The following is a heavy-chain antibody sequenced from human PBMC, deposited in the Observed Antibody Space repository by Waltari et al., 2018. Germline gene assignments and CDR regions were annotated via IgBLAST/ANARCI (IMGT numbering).Heavy chain of an antibody. CDR1: GLPFSRYE. V-gene: IGHV3-48*03. CDR3: ARDSSGGYDSSGYYSDAFDI. CDR2: ISSSGSTI. J-gene: IGHJ3*02. Sequence: EVQLVESGGGLVQPGGSLRLSCAASGLPFSRYEMKWVRQAPGKGLEWVSYISSSGSTIYYADSVKGRFTISRDNAKNSLYLQMNSLRAEDTAVYYCARDSSGGYDSSGYYSDAFDIWGQGTMVTVSS. D-gene: IGHD3-22*01.